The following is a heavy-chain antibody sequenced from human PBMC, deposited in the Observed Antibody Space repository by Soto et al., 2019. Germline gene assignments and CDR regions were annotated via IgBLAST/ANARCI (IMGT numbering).Heavy chain of an antibody. CDR1: GFTFGIHS. V-gene: IGHV3-48*01. J-gene: IGHJ4*02. Sequence: PGGSLRLSCAASGFTFGIHSMNWFRQAPGKGLEWVSCSGSTAATYYADSVKGRFTISRDNVENLLYLQMDRLRAEDTAIYYCVRDVAWAFDFWGQGVLVTVSS. D-gene: IGHD1-26*01. CDR2: SGSTAAT. CDR3: VRDVAWAFDF.